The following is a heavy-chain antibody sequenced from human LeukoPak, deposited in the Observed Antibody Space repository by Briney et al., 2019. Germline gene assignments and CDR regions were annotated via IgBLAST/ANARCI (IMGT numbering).Heavy chain of an antibody. CDR2: TSGSGGST. J-gene: IGHJ4*02. D-gene: IGHD3-16*01. Sequence: GGSLRLSCAASGFTFSSYAMSWVRQAPGKGLEWVSGTSGSGGSTYYADSVKGRFTISRDNSKNTLYLQMNSLRAEDTAVYYCAKDLGGQYGLDYFDYWGQGTLVTVSS. CDR1: GFTFSSYA. V-gene: IGHV3-23*01. CDR3: AKDLGGQYGLDYFDY.